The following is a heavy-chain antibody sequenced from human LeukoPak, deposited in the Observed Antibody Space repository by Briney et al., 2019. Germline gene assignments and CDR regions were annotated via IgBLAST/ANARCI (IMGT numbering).Heavy chain of an antibody. D-gene: IGHD3-3*01. J-gene: IGHJ4*02. Sequence: VASVKVSCKASGGTFSSYAINWARQAPGQGLEWMGRIIPIFGTANYAQKFQGRVTITTDESTSTAYMELSSLRSEDTAVYYCAGGSGYDTVRFNYWGQGTLVTVSS. CDR3: AGGSGYDTVRFNY. CDR2: IIPIFGTA. CDR1: GGTFSSYA. V-gene: IGHV1-69*05.